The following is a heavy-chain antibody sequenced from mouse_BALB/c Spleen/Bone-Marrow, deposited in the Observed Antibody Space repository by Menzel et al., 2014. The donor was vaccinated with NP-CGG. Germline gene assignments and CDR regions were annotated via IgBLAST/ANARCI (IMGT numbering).Heavy chain of an antibody. J-gene: IGHJ2*01. CDR2: ISSGSSTI. D-gene: IGHD1-1*01. Sequence: EVKLEESGGGLVQPGGSRKLSCAASGFTFSSFGMHWVRQAPEKGLEWVAYISSGSSTIYYGDTVMGRFTISRDNPKNTLFLKMTSLRSEDTATYYCVRSDSSSGYFDYWGQGTTLTVSS. CDR1: GFTFSSFG. CDR3: VRSDSSSGYFDY. V-gene: IGHV5-17*02.